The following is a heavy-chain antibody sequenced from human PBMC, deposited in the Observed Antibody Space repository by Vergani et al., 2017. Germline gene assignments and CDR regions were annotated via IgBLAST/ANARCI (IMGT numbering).Heavy chain of an antibody. CDR2: IYTSGST. J-gene: IGHJ6*02. D-gene: IGHD1-26*01. Sequence: QVQLQESGPGLVKPSQTLSLTCTVSGGSISSGSYYWSWIRQPAGKGLEWIGRIYTSGSTNYNPSLKSRVTMSVDTSKNQFSLKLSSVTAADTAVYYCASGIVGATNYYYGMDVWGQGTTVNVSS. CDR3: ASGIVGATNYYYGMDV. CDR1: GGSISSGSYY. V-gene: IGHV4-61*02.